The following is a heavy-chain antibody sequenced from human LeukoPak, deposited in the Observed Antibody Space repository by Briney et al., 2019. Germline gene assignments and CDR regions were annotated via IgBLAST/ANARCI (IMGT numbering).Heavy chain of an antibody. CDR2: ISGSGVST. J-gene: IGHJ3*02. CDR1: GFTFSNCA. CDR3: AKGNTLNYIYDAFDI. D-gene: IGHD1-7*01. Sequence: GGSLRLSCAASGFTFSNCAMSWVRQAPGKGLEWVSGISGSGVSTYYADSVKGRFTISRDNSKNTLYLQMNSLRAEDTAVYYCAKGNTLNYIYDAFDIWGQGTVVTVSS. V-gene: IGHV3-23*01.